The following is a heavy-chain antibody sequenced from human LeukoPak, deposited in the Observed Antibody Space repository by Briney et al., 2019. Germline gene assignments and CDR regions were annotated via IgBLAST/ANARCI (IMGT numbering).Heavy chain of an antibody. Sequence: SETLSLTCTVSGGSISSYYWSWIRQPPGKGLEWIGYIYYSGSTNYNPSLKSRVTISVDTSKNQFSLKLSSVTAADTAVYYCARGTFPDSSGYLNDYWGQGTLVTVSS. V-gene: IGHV4-59*12. D-gene: IGHD3-22*01. CDR3: ARGTFPDSSGYLNDY. J-gene: IGHJ4*02. CDR1: GGSISSYY. CDR2: IYYSGST.